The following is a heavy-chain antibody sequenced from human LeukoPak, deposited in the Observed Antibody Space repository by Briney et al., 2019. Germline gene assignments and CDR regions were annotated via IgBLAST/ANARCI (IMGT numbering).Heavy chain of an antibody. V-gene: IGHV4-34*01. CDR3: ARVLGSWYGGSFQH. CDR1: GGSLSGYH. CDR2: TSHSGRP. D-gene: IGHD6-13*01. Sequence: SETLSLTCAVYGGSLSGYHWSWIRQSPGQGLEWIGETSHSGRPTYSPSLKSRVTISVDTSKSQFSLKLTSVTAADTAVYYCARVLGSWYGGSFQHWGQGTLVTVSS. J-gene: IGHJ1*01.